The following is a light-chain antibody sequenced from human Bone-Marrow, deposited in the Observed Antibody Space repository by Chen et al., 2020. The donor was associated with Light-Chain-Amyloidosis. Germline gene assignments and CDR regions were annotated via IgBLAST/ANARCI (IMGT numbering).Light chain of an antibody. Sequence: SYVLTQPSSVSVAPGQTATIACGGNNIGSTSVHWYQQTPGQAPLLVVYDDSDRPSGIPERLSGANSGNTATLTSSRGEAGDEAEYYWQVWGRSSDGPVVGGGTKLTVL. V-gene: IGLV3-21*02. J-gene: IGLJ3*02. CDR2: DDS. CDR3: QVWGRSSDGPV. CDR1: NIGSTS.